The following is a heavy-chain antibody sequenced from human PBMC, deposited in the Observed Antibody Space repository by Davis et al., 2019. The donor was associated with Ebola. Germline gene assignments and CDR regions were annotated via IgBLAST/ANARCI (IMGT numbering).Heavy chain of an antibody. V-gene: IGHV1-69*04. D-gene: IGHD5-12*01. CDR3: ARDRRGYSDYEQV. CDR1: GGTFSSYT. CDR2: IIPILAIA. J-gene: IGHJ4*02. Sequence: AASVKVSCKASGGTFSSYTINWVRQAPGQGLEWMGRIIPILAIANYAQKFQGRVSITADKSTSTAYMELSSLRSDDTAVYYCARDRRGYSDYEQVWGQGTLVTVSS.